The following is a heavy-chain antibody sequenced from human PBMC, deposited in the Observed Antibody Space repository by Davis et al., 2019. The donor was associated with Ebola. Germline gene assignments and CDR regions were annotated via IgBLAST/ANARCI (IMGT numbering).Heavy chain of an antibody. CDR2: ISYDGSNK. J-gene: IGHJ4*02. D-gene: IGHD6-13*01. CDR1: GFTFSSYA. CDR3: ARGGSSWYGDTYYFDY. V-gene: IGHV3-30-3*01. Sequence: PGGSLRLSCAASGFTFSSYAMHWVRQAPGKGLEWVAVISYDGSNKYYADSVKGRFTISRDNSKNTLYLQMNSLRAEDTAVYYCARGGSSWYGDTYYFDYWGQGTLVTVSS.